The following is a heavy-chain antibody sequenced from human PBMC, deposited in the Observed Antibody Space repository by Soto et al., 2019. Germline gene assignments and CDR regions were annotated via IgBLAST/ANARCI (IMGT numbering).Heavy chain of an antibody. Sequence: EVQLVESGGGLVQTGGSLRLSCAAPGFTFNTYWMHWFRQAPGKGLVWVSRINSGGGTTTYADSVKGRFTISRDNAKNTLYLQMSGLRADDTAVYYCARWFTYGNFDYFDYWGQGTQVTVSS. V-gene: IGHV3-74*01. J-gene: IGHJ4*02. CDR2: INSGGGTT. CDR3: ARWFTYGNFDYFDY. D-gene: IGHD3-10*01. CDR1: GFTFNTYW.